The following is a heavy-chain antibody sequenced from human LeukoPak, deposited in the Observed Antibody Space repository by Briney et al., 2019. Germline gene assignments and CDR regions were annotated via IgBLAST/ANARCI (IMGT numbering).Heavy chain of an antibody. CDR3: APKTGNDAFDI. CDR2: IGSSSSYI. J-gene: IGHJ3*02. V-gene: IGHV3-21*01. Sequence: GGSLRLSCAASGFTFSSYSMNWVRQAPGKGLEWVSSIGSSSSYIYYADSVKGRFTISRDNAKNSLYLQMNSLRAEDTAVYYCAPKTGNDAFDIWGQGTMVTVSS. D-gene: IGHD1-1*01. CDR1: GFTFSSYS.